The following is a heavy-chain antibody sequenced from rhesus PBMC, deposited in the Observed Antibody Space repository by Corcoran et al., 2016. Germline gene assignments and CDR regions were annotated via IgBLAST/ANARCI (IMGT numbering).Heavy chain of an antibody. CDR3: ARQTSGWAVTDV. V-gene: IGHV4S11*01. CDR2: IHGSGTTT. D-gene: IGHD6-31*01. Sequence: QVQLQESGLGLVKPSETLSLTCTGSGGSISGYYWNWIRQIPGKGLEWIANIHGSGTTTNYKPSLTSRVTLSVDTSKNQFSLKLTSVTAADTAVYYCARQTSGWAVTDVWGPGVLVTVSS. CDR1: GGSISGYY. J-gene: IGHJ5-1*01.